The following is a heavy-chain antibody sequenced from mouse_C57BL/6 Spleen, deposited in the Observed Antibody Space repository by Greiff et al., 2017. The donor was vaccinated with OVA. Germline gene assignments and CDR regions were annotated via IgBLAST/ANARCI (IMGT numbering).Heavy chain of an antibody. Sequence: QVQLQQSGPELVKPGASVKISCKASGYAFSSSWMNWVKQRPGKGLEWIGRIYPGDGDTNYNGKFKGKATLTADKSSSTAYMQLSSLTSEDSAVYFCARSPYGNYFDYWGQGTTRTGSS. CDR3: ARSPYGNYFDY. CDR2: IYPGDGDT. V-gene: IGHV1-82*01. J-gene: IGHJ2*01. CDR1: GYAFSSSW. D-gene: IGHD2-1*01.